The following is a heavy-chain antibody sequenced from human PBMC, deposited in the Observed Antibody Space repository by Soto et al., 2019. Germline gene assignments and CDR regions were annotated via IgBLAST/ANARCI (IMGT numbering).Heavy chain of an antibody. CDR3: AKDLRDFWSGYFSGGDYYGMDV. Sequence: GGSLRLSCAASGFTFSSYGMHWVRQAPGKGLEWVAVISYDGSNKYYADSVKGRFTISRDNSKNTLYLQMNSLRAEDTAVYYCAKDLRDFWSGYFSGGDYYGMDVWGQGTTVTSP. CDR1: GFTFSSYG. CDR2: ISYDGSNK. D-gene: IGHD3-3*01. V-gene: IGHV3-30*18. J-gene: IGHJ6*02.